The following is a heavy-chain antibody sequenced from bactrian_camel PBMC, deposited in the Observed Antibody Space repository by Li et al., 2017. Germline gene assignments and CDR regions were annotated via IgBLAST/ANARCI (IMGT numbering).Heavy chain of an antibody. V-gene: IGHV3-3*01. Sequence: QLVESGGGSVQEGGSLRLSCEVSGDPIFKRCLGWFRQAQGKEREAVAAILHDDTTYYGDSAKGRFTISQDNGRSYLQMGSLKPEDTAVYYCAADVPTGPCTKCNAGLCWRQDGYFPYWGLGTQVTVS. CDR1: GDPIFKRC. CDR3: AADVPTGPCTKCNAGLCWRQDGYFPY. J-gene: IGHJ4*01. D-gene: IGHD1*01. CDR2: ILHDDTT.